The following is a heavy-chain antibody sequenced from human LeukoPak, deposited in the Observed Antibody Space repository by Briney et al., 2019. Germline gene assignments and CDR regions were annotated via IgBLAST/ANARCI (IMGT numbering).Heavy chain of an antibody. CDR2: LYHSGSP. D-gene: IGHD6-13*01. V-gene: IGHV4-59*12. CDR1: GASIRHYY. J-gene: IGHJ4*02. CDR3: ASIAAAGKGY. Sequence: SETLSLTCTVSGASIRHYYWSWIRQPPGKGLEWIGNLYHSGSPNYNPSLKSRVTISIDTAKNQFSLKLSSVTAADTAVYYCASIAAAGKGYWGQGTLVTVSS.